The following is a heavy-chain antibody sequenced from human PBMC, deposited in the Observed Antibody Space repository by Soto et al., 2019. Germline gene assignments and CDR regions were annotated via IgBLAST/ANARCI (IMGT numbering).Heavy chain of an antibody. Sequence: GGSLRLSCEASGFTFENHVLTSGRQAPGKGLEWVSCISGSGNSKYYAESVQGRFSTSRDNSGQTLHLQMTSLTVDDTAIYFCAKVLRREYSDSLTDAFDFWGQGARVTVS. CDR2: ISGSGNSK. D-gene: IGHD4-17*01. V-gene: IGHV3-23*01. CDR3: AKVLRREYSDSLTDAFDF. J-gene: IGHJ3*01. CDR1: GFTFENHV.